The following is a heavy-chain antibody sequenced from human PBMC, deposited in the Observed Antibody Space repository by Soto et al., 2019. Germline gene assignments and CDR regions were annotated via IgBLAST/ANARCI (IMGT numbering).Heavy chain of an antibody. CDR1: GYSFTDYH. CDR2: INPKSGGT. CDR3: ARGDSTDCSNGVCSFFYNHDMDV. D-gene: IGHD2-8*01. V-gene: IGHV1-2*04. J-gene: IGHJ6*02. Sequence: ASVKVSCKASGYSFTDYHIHWVRQAPGKGLEWLGRINPKSGGTSTAQKFQGWVTMTTDTSISTASMELTRLTSDDTAIYYCARGDSTDCSNGVCSFFYNHDMDVWGQGTTVTVSS.